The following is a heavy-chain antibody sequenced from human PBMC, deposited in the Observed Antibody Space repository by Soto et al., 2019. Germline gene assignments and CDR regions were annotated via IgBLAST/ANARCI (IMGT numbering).Heavy chain of an antibody. D-gene: IGHD2-15*01. V-gene: IGHV4-39*02. Sequence: QLQLQESGPGLVKPSETLSLTCTVPNDSISSSTSYWGWIRQPPGKGLDWIGIIYYSGSTYYSPSLQSRVSLSADTSKNQFSLLLSSVTAADTAVYYCARALVVAASYAFDIWGPGTMVTVSS. CDR2: IYYSGST. CDR1: NDSISSSTSY. CDR3: ARALVVAASYAFDI. J-gene: IGHJ3*02.